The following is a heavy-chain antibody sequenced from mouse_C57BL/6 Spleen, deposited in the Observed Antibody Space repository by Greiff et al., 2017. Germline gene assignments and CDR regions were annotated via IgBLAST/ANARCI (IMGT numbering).Heavy chain of an antibody. J-gene: IGHJ2*01. CDR2: IYPGDGDT. D-gene: IGHD2-3*01. CDR3: AWIYDGYY. V-gene: IGHV1-82*01. Sequence: VKLQESGPELVKPGASVKISCKASGYAFSSSWMNWVKQRPGKGLEWIGRIYPGDGDTNYNGKFKGKATLTADKSSSTAYMQLSSLTSEDSAVYFCAWIYDGYYWGQGTTRTVSS. CDR1: GYAFSSSW.